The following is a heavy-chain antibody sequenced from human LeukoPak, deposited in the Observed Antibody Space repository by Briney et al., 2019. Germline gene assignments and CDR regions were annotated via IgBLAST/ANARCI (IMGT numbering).Heavy chain of an antibody. J-gene: IGHJ4*02. CDR2: ITTSGNVI. V-gene: IGHV3-11*04. CDR1: GFIFSDYH. CDR3: ARAAPAASILHFDY. Sequence: GGSLRLSCAASGFIFSDYHMSWIRQAPGEGLEGVSYITTSGNVIYYADSVRGRFTISRDNAKKSLYLQVNSLRAEDTAVYFCARAAPAASILHFDYWGRGTLVTVSS. D-gene: IGHD6-13*01.